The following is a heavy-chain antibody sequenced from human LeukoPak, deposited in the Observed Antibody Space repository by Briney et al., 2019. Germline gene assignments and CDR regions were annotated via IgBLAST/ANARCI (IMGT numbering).Heavy chain of an antibody. D-gene: IGHD3-16*02. V-gene: IGHV3-7*01. Sequence: GGSLRLSCAASGFTFSSYAMSWVRQAPGKGLEWVANIKQDGSEKYYVDSVKGRFTISRDNDKNSLFLQMTSLRAEDTAVYYCARVGGRYSPLGYWGQGTLVTVSS. CDR1: GFTFSSYA. J-gene: IGHJ4*02. CDR3: ARVGGRYSPLGY. CDR2: IKQDGSEK.